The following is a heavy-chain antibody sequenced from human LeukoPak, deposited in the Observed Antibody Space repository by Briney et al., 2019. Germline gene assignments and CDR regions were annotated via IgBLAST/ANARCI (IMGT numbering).Heavy chain of an antibody. CDR3: AGGSSTHGESYFDY. J-gene: IGHJ4*02. CDR1: GFTFSSYS. Sequence: PGGSLRLSCAASGFTFSSYSMNWVRQAPGKGLEWVSSISSRSSYIYYADSVKGRFTISRDNAKNSLYLQMNSLRAEDTAVYYCAGGSSTHGESYFDYWGQGTLVTVSS. CDR2: ISSRSSYI. V-gene: IGHV3-21*01. D-gene: IGHD2-2*01.